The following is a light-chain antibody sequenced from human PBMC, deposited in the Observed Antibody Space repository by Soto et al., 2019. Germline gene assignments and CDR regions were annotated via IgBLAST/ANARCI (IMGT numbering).Light chain of an antibody. CDR2: GNN. Sequence: QSVLTQPPSVSGAPGQRVTISCTGSSSNIGAGYDVHWYQQLPGTAPKLLIYGNNNRPSGVPDRFSGSKSGTSASLAITGLQAEEEAEYYSTSYAGRNSYLFGTGTKVTDL. V-gene: IGLV1-40*01. CDR3: TSYAGRNSYL. CDR1: SSNIGAGYD. J-gene: IGLJ1*01.